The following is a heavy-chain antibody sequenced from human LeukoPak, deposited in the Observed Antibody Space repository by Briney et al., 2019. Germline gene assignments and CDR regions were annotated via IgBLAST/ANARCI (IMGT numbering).Heavy chain of an antibody. CDR3: ARGTGDRVY. Sequence: SAALSLTCAVYGGSFSGYYWSWIRQPPGKGLEWIGEINHSGSTNYNPSLKSRVTISVDTSKNQFSLKLSSVTAADTAVYYCARGTGDRVYWGQGTLVSVSS. V-gene: IGHV4-34*01. CDR2: INHSGST. J-gene: IGHJ4*02. CDR1: GGSFSGYY. D-gene: IGHD7-27*01.